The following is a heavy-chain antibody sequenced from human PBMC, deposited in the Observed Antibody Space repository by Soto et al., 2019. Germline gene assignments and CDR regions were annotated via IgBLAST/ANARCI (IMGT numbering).Heavy chain of an antibody. Sequence: PSETLSLTCAVYGGSFSGYYWSWIRQPPGKGLEWIGEINHSGSTNYSPSLKSRVTISVDTSKNQFSLKLSSVTAADTAVYYCARGRDDFWSGYYYYYYYGMDVWGQGTTVTVSS. D-gene: IGHD3-3*01. CDR3: ARGRDDFWSGYYYYYYYGMDV. V-gene: IGHV4-34*01. J-gene: IGHJ6*02. CDR1: GGSFSGYY. CDR2: INHSGST.